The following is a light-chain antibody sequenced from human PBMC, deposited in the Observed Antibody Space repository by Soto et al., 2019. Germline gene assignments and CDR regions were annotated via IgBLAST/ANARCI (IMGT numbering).Light chain of an antibody. J-gene: IGKJ1*01. CDR1: QSISSW. CDR2: KAS. CDR3: QQYNSLWT. Sequence: DIQMTQSPSTLSASVGDRVTITCRASQSISSWLAWYQQKPGKAPNLLIYKASSLASGVPSRFSSSGSGTEFTLTISSLQPDDSATYYRQQYNSLWTFGQGTKVEIK. V-gene: IGKV1-5*03.